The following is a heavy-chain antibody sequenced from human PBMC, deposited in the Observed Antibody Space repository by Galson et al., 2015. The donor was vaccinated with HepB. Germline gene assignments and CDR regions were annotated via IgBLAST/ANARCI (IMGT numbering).Heavy chain of an antibody. D-gene: IGHD1-20*01. J-gene: IGHJ4*02. V-gene: IGHV5-51*01. CDR2: IYPGDSDT. CDR3: VRKYNSCDY. CDR1: GYSFRNYW. Sequence: QSGAEVKKPGESLKISCKASGYSFRNYWIGWVRQMPGKGLECMGIIYPGDSDTRYSPSFRGQVTISADKSISTAYLQWSGLKDSDTAMYYCVRKYNSCDYWGQGTLLTVSS.